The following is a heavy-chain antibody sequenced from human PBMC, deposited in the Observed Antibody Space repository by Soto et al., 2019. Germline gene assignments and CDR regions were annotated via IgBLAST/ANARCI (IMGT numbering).Heavy chain of an antibody. V-gene: IGHV4-30-4*01. CDR3: ARDWIVVVPAAIPSAYYYYYGMDV. Sequence: QVQLQESGPGLVKPSQTLSLTCTVSGGSISSGDYYWSWIGQPPGKGLEWIGYIYYSGSTYYNLSLKSRVTISVDTSKNQCSLKLSSVTAADTAVYYCARDWIVVVPAAIPSAYYYYYGMDVWGQGTTVTVSS. CDR1: GGSISSGDYY. D-gene: IGHD2-2*01. J-gene: IGHJ6*02. CDR2: IYYSGST.